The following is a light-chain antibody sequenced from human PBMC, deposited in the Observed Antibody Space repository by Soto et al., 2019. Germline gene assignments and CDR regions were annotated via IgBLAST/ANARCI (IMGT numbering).Light chain of an antibody. V-gene: IGKV3-15*01. J-gene: IGKJ1*01. CDR2: GAS. CDR1: QSVKTK. Sequence: VGVQKSPDTGSVCPGERASLCCRASQSVKTKLAWYQKKPGQPPRLLIYGASIRATGIPARFSGSGSGTEFTLTISSLQADDFATYYCQQYNSYTTFGQGTNVDI. CDR3: QQYNSYTT.